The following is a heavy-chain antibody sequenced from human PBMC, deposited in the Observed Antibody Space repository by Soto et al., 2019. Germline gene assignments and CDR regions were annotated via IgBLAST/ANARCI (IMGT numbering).Heavy chain of an antibody. J-gene: IGHJ6*02. Sequence: QVQLQQWGAGLLKPSETLSLTCGVSGGSLSGYYWSWIRPSPGKGQEWFGEINSRGSSNYNPSLMSRVTMTVDTCKNQFPMRLRSVTAADTAVYYCAGGGRGMATTSGGLGGWGQVTTGTVSS. CDR3: AGGGRGMATTSGGLGG. V-gene: IGHV4-34*02. CDR1: GGSLSGYY. D-gene: IGHD6-13*01. CDR2: INSRGSS.